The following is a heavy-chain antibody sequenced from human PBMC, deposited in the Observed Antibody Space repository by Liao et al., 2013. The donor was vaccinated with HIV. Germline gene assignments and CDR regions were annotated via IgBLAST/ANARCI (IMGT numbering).Heavy chain of an antibody. CDR1: GDLIRRDNYY. V-gene: IGHV4-61*02. J-gene: IGHJ4*02. CDR2: IYTSGST. Sequence: QVRLQESGPGLVKPSQTLSLTCTVSGDLIRRDNYYWTWIRQPAGKGLEWIGHIYTSGSTNYNPSLKSRVTISVDTSKNQFSLKLSSVTAADTAVYYCAASQWLVPDYWGQGTLVTVSS. D-gene: IGHD6-19*01. CDR3: AASQWLVPDY.